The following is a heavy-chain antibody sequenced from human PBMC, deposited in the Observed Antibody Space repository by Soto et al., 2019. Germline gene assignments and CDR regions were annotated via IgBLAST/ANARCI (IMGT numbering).Heavy chain of an antibody. Sequence: EVQLVESGGDLVQRGGSLRLSCAASGFDVSNTDMSWVRQAPGKGLEWFSVIYSGGYTNYADSVKGRFIVSRDSPKNTLYLQMDSLRAEDTAVYYCAREAIIVIAAPEYYFDYWGQGTLVTVSS. D-gene: IGHD3-22*01. V-gene: IGHV3-66*01. J-gene: IGHJ4*02. CDR2: IYSGGYT. CDR1: GFDVSNTD. CDR3: AREAIIVIAAPEYYFDY.